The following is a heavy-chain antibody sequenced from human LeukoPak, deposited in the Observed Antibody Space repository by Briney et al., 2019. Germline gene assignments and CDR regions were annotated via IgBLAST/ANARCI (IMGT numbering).Heavy chain of an antibody. D-gene: IGHD4-17*01. V-gene: IGHV3-21*06. CDR3: ARDMTTATTCYLQH. J-gene: IGHJ1*01. CDR1: GFTLSDYS. Sequence: GGSLRLSCAASGFTLSDYSMNWVRRAPGKGLEWVSSISSRSTYRYYADSVKGRFTISRDNAKNSLCLQMNSLRAEDTAVYYCARDMTTATTCYLQHWGQGTLVTVSS. CDR2: ISSRSTYR.